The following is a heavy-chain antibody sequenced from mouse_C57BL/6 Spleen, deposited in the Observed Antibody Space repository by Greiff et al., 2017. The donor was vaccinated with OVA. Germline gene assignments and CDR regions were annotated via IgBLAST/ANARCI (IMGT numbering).Heavy chain of an antibody. J-gene: IGHJ3*01. Sequence: VQRVESGAELARPGASVKLSCKASGYTFTSYGISWVKQRTGQGLEWIGEIYPRSGNTYYNEKFKGKATLTADKSSSTAYMELRSLTSEDSAVYFCARIYYDYSAWFAYWGQGTLVTVSA. D-gene: IGHD2-4*01. CDR1: GYTFTSYG. CDR2: IYPRSGNT. V-gene: IGHV1-81*01. CDR3: ARIYYDYSAWFAY.